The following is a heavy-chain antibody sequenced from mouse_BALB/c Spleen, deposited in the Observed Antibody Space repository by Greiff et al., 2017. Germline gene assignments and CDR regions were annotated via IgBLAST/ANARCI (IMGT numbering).Heavy chain of an antibody. V-gene: IGHV2-6-4*01. J-gene: IGHJ4*01. CDR1: GFSSSRYS. CDR2: IWGGGST. D-gene: IGHD2-4*01. Sequence: VKLMESGPGLVAPSQSLSITCTVSGFSSSRYSVHWVRQPPGKGLEWLGMIWGGGSTDYNSALKSRLSISKDNSKSQVFLKMNSLQTDDTAMYYCARNYDYDAGYAMDHWGQGTSVTVSS. CDR3: ARNYDYDAGYAMDH.